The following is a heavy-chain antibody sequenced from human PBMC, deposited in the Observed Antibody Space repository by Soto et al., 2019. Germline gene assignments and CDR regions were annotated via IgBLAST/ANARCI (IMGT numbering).Heavy chain of an antibody. V-gene: IGHV4-39*01. Sequence: SETLSLTCTVSGGSISSSSYYWGWIRQPPGKRLEWIGSIYYSGSTYYNPSLKSRVTISVDTSKNQFSLKLSSVTAADTAVYYCARRGGLLWFGELKWFDPWGQGTLVTVSS. CDR3: ARRGGLLWFGELKWFDP. J-gene: IGHJ5*02. CDR2: IYYSGST. D-gene: IGHD3-10*01. CDR1: GGSISSSSYY.